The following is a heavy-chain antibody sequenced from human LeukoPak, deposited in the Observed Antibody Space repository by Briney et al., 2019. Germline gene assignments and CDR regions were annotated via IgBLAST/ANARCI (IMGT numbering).Heavy chain of an antibody. J-gene: IGHJ4*02. V-gene: IGHV3-74*01. CDR2: INTDGGDT. D-gene: IGHD3-22*01. Sequence: GGSLRLSCAASGFTFGSYWMHWVRQAPGKGLVWVSRINTDGGDTIYADSVKGRFTISRDNSKNTLYLQMNSLRAEDTAVYYCVQYYYDSSGYYYTWNPDYWGQGTLVTVSS. CDR1: GFTFGSYW. CDR3: VQYYYDSSGYYYTWNPDY.